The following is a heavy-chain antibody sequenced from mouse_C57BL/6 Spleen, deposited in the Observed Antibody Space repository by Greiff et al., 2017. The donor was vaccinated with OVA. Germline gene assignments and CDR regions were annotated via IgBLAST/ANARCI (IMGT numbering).Heavy chain of an antibody. CDR1: GYAFSSYW. CDR2: IYPGDGDT. D-gene: IGHD2-5*01. CDR3: ARSYYSNYDY. V-gene: IGHV1-80*01. Sequence: VKLQESGAELVKPGASVKISCKASGYAFSSYWMNWVKQRPGKGLEWIGQIYPGDGDTNYNGKFKGKATLTADNSSSTAYMQLSSLTSEDSAVYFCARSYYSNYDYWGQGTTLTVSS. J-gene: IGHJ2*01.